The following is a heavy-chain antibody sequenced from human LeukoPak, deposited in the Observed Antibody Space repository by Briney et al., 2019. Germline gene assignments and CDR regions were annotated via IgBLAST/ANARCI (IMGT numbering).Heavy chain of an antibody. D-gene: IGHD3-10*01. J-gene: IGHJ3*02. CDR2: IYSGGST. V-gene: IGHV3-53*04. CDR1: GFTVSSYY. CDR3: ARANMVHDAFDI. Sequence: GESLKISCAASGFTVSSYYMSWVRQAPGKGLEWVSVIYSGGSTYYADSVKGRFTISRHNSKNTLYLQMNSLRAEDTAVYYCARANMVHDAFDIWGQGTMVTVSS.